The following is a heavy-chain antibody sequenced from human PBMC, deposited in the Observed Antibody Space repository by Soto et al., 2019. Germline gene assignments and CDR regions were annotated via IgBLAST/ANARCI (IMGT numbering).Heavy chain of an antibody. V-gene: IGHV1-18*01. D-gene: IGHD3-22*01. J-gene: IGHJ4*02. CDR3: AMLAGYYDSSGYSFDY. CDR2: ISAYNGNT. Sequence: QVQLVQSEAEVKKPGASVKVSCKASGYTFTSYGISWVRQAPGQGLEWMGWISAYNGNTNYAQKLQGRVTMTTDTSTSTAYMELRSLRSDDTAVYYCAMLAGYYDSSGYSFDYWGQGTLVTVSS. CDR1: GYTFTSYG.